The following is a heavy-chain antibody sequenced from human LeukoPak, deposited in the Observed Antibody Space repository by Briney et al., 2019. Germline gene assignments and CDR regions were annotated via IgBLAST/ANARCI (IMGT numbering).Heavy chain of an antibody. D-gene: IGHD5-24*01. J-gene: IGHJ4*02. CDR2: IIPMFGTG. V-gene: IGHV1-69*06. CDR1: GGTFNSYV. Sequence: ASVKVSCKASGGTFNSYVISWVRQAPGQGLEWMGGIIPMFGTGNYAQKFQGRVTITADKSTSTTYMELSSLRSEDTAVYYCARGRDGYNSPSFDYWGQGTLVTVSS. CDR3: ARGRDGYNSPSFDY.